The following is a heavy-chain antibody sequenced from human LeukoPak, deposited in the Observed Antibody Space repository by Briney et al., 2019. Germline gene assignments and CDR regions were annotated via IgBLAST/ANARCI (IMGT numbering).Heavy chain of an antibody. D-gene: IGHD3/OR15-3a*01. J-gene: IGHJ4*02. CDR3: TLYNF. Sequence: ASVTVSCKASGYTFTNHEMHWVRQAPGQRVEGMGGINAGNGDTKYSQEFQGRVTISRDTSANTAYMELSNLRSEDMGVYYCTLYNFWGQGTLVTVSS. CDR2: INAGNGDT. V-gene: IGHV1-3*03. CDR1: GYTFTNHE.